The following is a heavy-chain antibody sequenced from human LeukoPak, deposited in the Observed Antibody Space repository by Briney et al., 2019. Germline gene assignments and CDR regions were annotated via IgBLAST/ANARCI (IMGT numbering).Heavy chain of an antibody. CDR1: GGSISSYY. Sequence: SETLSLTCTVSGGSISSYYWNWIRQPPGKGLEWIGYIYYSGNTNYNPSLKSRVTISVDTSKNQFSLKLSSVTAADTAVYYCARVRLSSGRYRVYYYYYYMDVWGKGTTVTVSS. J-gene: IGHJ6*03. V-gene: IGHV4-59*12. CDR3: ARVRLSSGRYRVYYYYYYMDV. D-gene: IGHD6-19*01. CDR2: IYYSGNT.